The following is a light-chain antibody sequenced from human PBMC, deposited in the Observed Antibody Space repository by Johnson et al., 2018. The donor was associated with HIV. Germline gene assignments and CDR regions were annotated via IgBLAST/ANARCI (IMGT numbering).Light chain of an antibody. CDR1: SSNIGNNY. Sequence: QLVLTQPPSVSAAPGQKVTISCSGSSSNIGNNYVSWYQQLPGTAPKLLIYDNNKRHSGIPDRFSGSKSGTSATLGITGLQTGDEADYYCGTWDSGLGAVYVFGPGTKVTVL. J-gene: IGLJ1*01. V-gene: IGLV1-51*01. CDR2: DNN. CDR3: GTWDSGLGAVYV.